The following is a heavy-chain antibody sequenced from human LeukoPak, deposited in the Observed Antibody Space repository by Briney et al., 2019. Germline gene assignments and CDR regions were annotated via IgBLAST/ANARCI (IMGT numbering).Heavy chain of an antibody. CDR3: ARRESAAGGFDY. CDR1: GYTFTGYY. Sequence: ASVKVSCKASGYTFTGYYMHWVRQATGQGLEWMGWMNPNSGNTGYAQKFQGRVTMTRNTSISTAYMELSSLRSEDTAVYYCARRESAAGGFDYWGQGTLVTVSS. J-gene: IGHJ4*02. CDR2: MNPNSGNT. V-gene: IGHV1-8*02. D-gene: IGHD6-13*01.